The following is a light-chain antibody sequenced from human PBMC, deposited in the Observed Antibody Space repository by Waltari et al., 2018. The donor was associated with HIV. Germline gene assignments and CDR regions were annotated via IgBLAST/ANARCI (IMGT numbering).Light chain of an antibody. V-gene: IGLV2-8*01. CDR3: SSYAGINTYVL. CDR2: EVY. Sequence: QSALTRPPPSSGPPGQSVTFPCDGTTSDLGGNTYVSWYQQSPGKAPILMIYEVYKRPSGVPHRFSGSKSGNTASLTVSGLQAEDEANYYCSSYAGINTYVLFGGGTKLTVL. J-gene: IGLJ2*01. CDR1: TSDLGGNTY.